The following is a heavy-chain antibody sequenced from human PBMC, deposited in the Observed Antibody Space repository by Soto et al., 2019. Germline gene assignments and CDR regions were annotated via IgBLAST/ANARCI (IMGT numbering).Heavy chain of an antibody. CDR2: IVASGGNT. Sequence: ASVKISCKASGFTVTSSAVQGVRQARGQRLEWIGWIVASGGNTNYAQKFQERVTITRDMSTSTVYMELSSLRSEDTAVYYCARGLIYDSSGYYFDYWGQGTLVTVSS. J-gene: IGHJ4*02. CDR1: GFTVTSSA. CDR3: ARGLIYDSSGYYFDY. V-gene: IGHV1-58*01. D-gene: IGHD3-22*01.